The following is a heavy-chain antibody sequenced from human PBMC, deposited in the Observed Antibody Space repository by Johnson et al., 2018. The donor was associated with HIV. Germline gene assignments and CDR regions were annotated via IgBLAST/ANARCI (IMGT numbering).Heavy chain of an antibody. CDR2: IKQDGSEK. V-gene: IGHV3-7*02. CDR3: ARSSWGGSSLGAFDI. D-gene: IGHD1-26*01. CDR1: GFTFSSYW. J-gene: IGHJ3*02. Sequence: VQLVESGGALVQPGGSLRLSCAASGFTFSSYWMSWVRQAPGKGLEWVANIKQDGSEKYYVDSVKGRFTISRDNAKNSLYLQMNSLRAGDTAVYYCARSSWGGSSLGAFDIWGQGTMVTVSS.